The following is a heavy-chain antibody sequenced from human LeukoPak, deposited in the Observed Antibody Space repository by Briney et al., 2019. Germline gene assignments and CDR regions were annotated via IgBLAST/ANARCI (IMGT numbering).Heavy chain of an antibody. CDR2: INAGNGNT. Sequence: GASVTVSCKASGYTFTSYAMHWVRQAPGQRLEWMGWINAGNGNTKYSQKFQGRVTITRDTSASTAYMELSSLRSEDTAVYYCAREKLAAAGTLDYWGQGTLVTVSS. D-gene: IGHD6-13*01. V-gene: IGHV1-3*01. CDR1: GYTFTSYA. CDR3: AREKLAAAGTLDY. J-gene: IGHJ4*02.